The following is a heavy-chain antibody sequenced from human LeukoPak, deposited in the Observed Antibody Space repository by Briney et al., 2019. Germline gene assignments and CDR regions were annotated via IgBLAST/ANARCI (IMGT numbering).Heavy chain of an antibody. D-gene: IGHD6-6*01. CDR2: IIPIFGTA. CDR3: ARELLTGSSPHFDY. V-gene: IGHV1-69*05. J-gene: IGHJ4*02. CDR1: GGTFSSSA. Sequence: GASVKVSCKASGGTFSSSAISWVRQAPGQGLEWMVRIIPIFGTANYAQKFQGRVTITTDETTSTAYMELSSLRSEDTAVYYCARELLTGSSPHFDYWGQGTLVTVSS.